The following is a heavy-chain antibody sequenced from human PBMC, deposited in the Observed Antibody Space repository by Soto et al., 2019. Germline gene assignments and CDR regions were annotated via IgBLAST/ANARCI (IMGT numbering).Heavy chain of an antibody. J-gene: IGHJ4*02. Sequence: SETLSLTCTVSGGSISSSSYYWGWIRQPPGKGLEWIGSIYYSGSTYYNPSLKSRVTISVDTSKNQFSLKLSSVTAADTAVYYCARRWGYAIDYWGQGTLVTVSS. CDR3: ARRWGYAIDY. D-gene: IGHD2-8*01. V-gene: IGHV4-39*07. CDR1: GGSISSSSYY. CDR2: IYYSGST.